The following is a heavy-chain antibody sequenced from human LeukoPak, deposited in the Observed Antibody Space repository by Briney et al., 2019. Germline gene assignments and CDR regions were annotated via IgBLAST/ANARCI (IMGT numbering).Heavy chain of an antibody. D-gene: IGHD1-1*01. Sequence: PGGSLRLSCAASDFTFSSYPMNWVLQAPGKGLEWVSSIGTSSDSIYYADSVKGRFTISRDNAKNSLYLQMNSLRVEDTAVYYCAREERQGFDYWGQGTLVTVSS. V-gene: IGHV3-21*01. J-gene: IGHJ4*02. CDR2: IGTSSDSI. CDR3: AREERQGFDY. CDR1: DFTFSSYP.